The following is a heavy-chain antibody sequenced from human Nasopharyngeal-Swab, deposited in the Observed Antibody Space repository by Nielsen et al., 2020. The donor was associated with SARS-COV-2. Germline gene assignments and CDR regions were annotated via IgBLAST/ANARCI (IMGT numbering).Heavy chain of an antibody. CDR1: GVIFRKYW. CDR2: VNQDGSRT. J-gene: IGHJ4*02. Sequence: GESLKISCVASGVIFRKYWMHCVRHVPGTGLVWVSRVNQDGSRTDYADSVRGRFTISRDNAKNTVYLQMNSLRVEDTAVYYCVKHQGSSSDQWGQGTLVTVSS. V-gene: IGHV3-74*01. CDR3: VKHQGSSSDQ.